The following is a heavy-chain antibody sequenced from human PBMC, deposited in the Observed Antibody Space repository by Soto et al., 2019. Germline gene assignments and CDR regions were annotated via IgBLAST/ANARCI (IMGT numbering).Heavy chain of an antibody. CDR3: ARAPDIVLIRAYYYYGMDV. CDR2: ISYDGSNK. CDR1: GFTFISYA. Sequence: WGSLRLSCAASGFTFISYAIHLFRHSPVKWLEWVAVISYDGSNKYYADSVKGRFTISRDNSKNTLYVQMNSLRPEDTAVYYCARAPDIVLIRAYYYYGMDVWGQGTTVTVSS. J-gene: IGHJ6*02. D-gene: IGHD2-8*01. V-gene: IGHV3-30-3*01.